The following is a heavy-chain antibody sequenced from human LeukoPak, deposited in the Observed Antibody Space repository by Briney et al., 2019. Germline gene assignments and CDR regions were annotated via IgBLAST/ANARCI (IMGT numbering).Heavy chain of an antibody. V-gene: IGHV4-34*01. CDR2: INDSGST. CDR3: ARHDRTVYY. Sequence: SETLSLTCAVYGGSFSGYHWTWIRQPPGKGLEWIGEINDSGSTNYNPSLKSRVTVSVDTSKNQFSLKLRSVTAADTAVYYCARHDRTVYYWGQGTLVTVSS. J-gene: IGHJ4*02. D-gene: IGHD1-14*01. CDR1: GGSFSGYH.